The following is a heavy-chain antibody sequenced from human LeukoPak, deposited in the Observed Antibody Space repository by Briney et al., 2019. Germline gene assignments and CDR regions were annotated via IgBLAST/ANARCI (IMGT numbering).Heavy chain of an antibody. D-gene: IGHD6-13*01. CDR2: INHSGST. CDR3: ARHCKGSSWAEYYYYYMDV. CDR1: GGSFSGYY. J-gene: IGHJ6*03. Sequence: SETLSLTCAVYGGSFSGYYWSWIRQPPGKGLEWIGEINHSGSTNYNPSLKSRVTISVDTSKNQFSLKLSSVTAADTAVYYCARHCKGSSWAEYYYYYMDVWGKGTTVTISS. V-gene: IGHV4-34*01.